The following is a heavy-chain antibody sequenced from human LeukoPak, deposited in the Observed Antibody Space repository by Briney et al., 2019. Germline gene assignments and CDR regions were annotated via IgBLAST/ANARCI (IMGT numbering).Heavy chain of an antibody. CDR3: ARDASMSHITGTTLLDY. V-gene: IGHV3-48*04. CDR2: ISSSGSTI. Sequence: PGGSLRLSCAASGFTFSSYAMHWVRQAPGKGLEWVSYISSSGSTIYYADSVKGRFTISRDNAKNSLYLQMNSLRAEDTAVYYCARDASMSHITGTTLLDYWGQGTLVTVSS. J-gene: IGHJ4*02. CDR1: GFTFSSYA. D-gene: IGHD1-20*01.